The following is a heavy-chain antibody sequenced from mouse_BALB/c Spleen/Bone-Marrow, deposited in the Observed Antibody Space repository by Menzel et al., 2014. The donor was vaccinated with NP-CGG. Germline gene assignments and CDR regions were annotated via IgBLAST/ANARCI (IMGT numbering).Heavy chain of an antibody. CDR1: GFNIKDTY. CDR3: ATCYCSSGDGFAY. V-gene: IGHV14-3*02. CDR2: IDPANGNT. J-gene: IGHJ3*01. Sequence: VQLQQSGAELVKPGASVKLSCTASGFNIKDTYMSWVKQRPEQGLAWIGRIDPANGNTKYDPKFQGKATITADTSSNTAYLQLSSLTSEHTAVYYCATCYCSSGDGFAYWGQGTLVTVSA. D-gene: IGHD1-1*01.